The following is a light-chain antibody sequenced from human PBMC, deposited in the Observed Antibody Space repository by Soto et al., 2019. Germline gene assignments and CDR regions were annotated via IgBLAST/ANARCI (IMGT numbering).Light chain of an antibody. CDR3: QQYRNWPPRT. CDR1: QTVTTN. J-gene: IGKJ1*01. CDR2: GAS. V-gene: IGKV3-15*01. Sequence: EIVMTQSPATLSVSPGEIATLSCTASQTVTTNLAWYQPKPGQAPRLLIYGASTRATGIPARFSGSGSGTEFTLTINSLQAEDFAVYYCQQYRNWPPRTFGQGTKVDIK.